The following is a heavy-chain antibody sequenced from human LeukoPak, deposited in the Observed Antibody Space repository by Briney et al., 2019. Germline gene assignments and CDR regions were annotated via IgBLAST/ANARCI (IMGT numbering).Heavy chain of an antibody. J-gene: IGHJ6*02. D-gene: IGHD1-26*01. CDR1: GYTFTSYD. CDR2: MNPNSGNT. V-gene: IGHV1-8*01. Sequence: ASVKVSCKASGYTFTSYDINWVRQATGQGLEWMGWMNPNSGNTGYAQKFQGWVTMTRDTSISTAYMELSRLRSDDAAVYYCARAGGPGTYYYYGMDVWGQGTTVTVSS. CDR3: ARAGGPGTYYYYGMDV.